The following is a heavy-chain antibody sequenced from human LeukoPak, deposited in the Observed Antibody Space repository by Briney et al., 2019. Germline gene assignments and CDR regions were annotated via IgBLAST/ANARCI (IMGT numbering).Heavy chain of an antibody. Sequence: ASVKVSCKTSGDTFTNYYIHWVRQVPGQGLEWMGIINPSSGSTTYAQTFQDRVNMTRDTSTTTFYMELSSLRPEDTAVYYCARDVVPSSYYGMDVWGQGTTVTVSS. CDR1: GDTFTNYY. V-gene: IGHV1-46*01. J-gene: IGHJ6*02. CDR2: INPSSGST. CDR3: ARDVVPSSYYGMDV.